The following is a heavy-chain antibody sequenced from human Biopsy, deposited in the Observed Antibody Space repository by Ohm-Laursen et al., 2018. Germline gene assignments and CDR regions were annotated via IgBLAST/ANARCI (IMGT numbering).Heavy chain of an antibody. J-gene: IGHJ5*01. V-gene: IGHV3-23*01. Sequence: SLRLSCAAPGFTFHTYAMNWVRQAPGKGLEWVAHIDVSDYNTYYADSVRGRFTISRDNSKRMVHLEINSLTADDTAVYYCVKQWGGYNFDSWGQGTLVTVSS. CDR3: VKQWGGYNFDS. CDR2: IDVSDYNT. CDR1: GFTFHTYA. D-gene: IGHD1-14*01.